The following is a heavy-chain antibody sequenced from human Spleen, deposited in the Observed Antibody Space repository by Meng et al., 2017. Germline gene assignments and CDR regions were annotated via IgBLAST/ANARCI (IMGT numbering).Heavy chain of an antibody. CDR1: GYSITGSYN. Sequence: SETLSLTCAVSGYSITGSYNWGWIRQSPGKGLEWIGSIYQSGSTYYNPSLKSRVTMSVDTPKNQFSLKLSSVTAADTAVYYCARWAITTERYFDLWGRGTLVTVSS. J-gene: IGHJ2*01. D-gene: IGHD3-22*01. CDR3: ARWAITTERYFDL. V-gene: IGHV4-38-2*01. CDR2: IYQSGST.